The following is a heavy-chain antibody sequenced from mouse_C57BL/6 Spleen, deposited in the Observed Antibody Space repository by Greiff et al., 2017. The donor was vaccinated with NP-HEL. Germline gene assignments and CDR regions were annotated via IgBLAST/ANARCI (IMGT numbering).Heavy chain of an antibody. CDR2: ISDGGSYT. D-gene: IGHD2-4*01. CDR1: GFTFSSYA. V-gene: IGHV5-4*01. CDR3: ARDQGDYDGDY. J-gene: IGHJ2*01. Sequence: EVHLVESGGGLVKPGGSLKLSCAASGFTFSSYAMSWVRQTPEKRLEWVATISDGGSYTYYPDNVKGRFTISRDNAKNNLYLQMSHLKSEDTAMYYCARDQGDYDGDYWGQGTTLTVSS.